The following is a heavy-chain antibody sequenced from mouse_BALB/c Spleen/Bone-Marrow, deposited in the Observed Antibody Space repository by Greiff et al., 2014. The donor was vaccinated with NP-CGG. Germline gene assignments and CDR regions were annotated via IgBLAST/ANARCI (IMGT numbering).Heavy chain of an antibody. CDR1: GYAFSAYW. CDR3: ARSGYGSNYDY. J-gene: IGHJ2*01. V-gene: IGHV1-80*01. CDR2: IYPGDGDT. Sequence: QVQLQQSEAELVRPGSSVKISCKASGYAFSAYWMIWVKQRPGQGLEWIGQIYPGDGDTNYNGKFKGKATLTAGKSSSTAYMQLSSLTSEDSAVYFCARSGYGSNYDYWGQGTTLTVSS. D-gene: IGHD1-1*01.